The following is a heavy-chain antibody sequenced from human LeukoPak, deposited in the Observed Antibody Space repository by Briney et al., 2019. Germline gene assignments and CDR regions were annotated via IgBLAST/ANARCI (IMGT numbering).Heavy chain of an antibody. D-gene: IGHD5-24*01. J-gene: IGHJ4*02. CDR2: ISYDGSNK. CDR3: AKDRDGYNSYDY. Sequence: PGRSLRLSCAASGITFSDYSMHWVRQTPGKGLEWVAVISYDGSNKYYADSVKGRFTISRDNSKNTLYLQMNSLRAEDTAVYYCAKDRDGYNSYDYWGQGTLVIVSS. V-gene: IGHV3-30*18. CDR1: GITFSDYS.